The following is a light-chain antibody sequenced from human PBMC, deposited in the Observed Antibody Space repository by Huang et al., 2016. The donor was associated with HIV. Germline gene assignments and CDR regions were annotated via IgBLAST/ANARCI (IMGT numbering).Light chain of an antibody. CDR1: QGISNS. CDR2: AAS. J-gene: IGKJ2*01. V-gene: IGKV1-NL1*01. CDR3: QQYYSTPPT. Sequence: DIQMTQSPSSLSASEGDSVIITCRASQGISNSLAWYQQEPGKAPKLLLSAASRLESGVPSRFSGSGSGTDYILTITSLQPEDFATYYCQQYYSTPPTFGQGTKLDIK.